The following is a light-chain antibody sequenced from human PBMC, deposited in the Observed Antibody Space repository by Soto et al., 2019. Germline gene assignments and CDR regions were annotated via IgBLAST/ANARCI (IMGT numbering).Light chain of an antibody. Sequence: EIVLTQSPATLSLSPGERATLSCRASQSVGSYLAWYQQKPGQAPRLLIYDASSRATGIPARFSGSGSGTDFTPTTSALELKDFALYFFQQRSNWPPFIFGPGPKVDIK. CDR3: QQRSNWPPFI. V-gene: IGKV3-11*01. CDR2: DAS. CDR1: QSVGSY. J-gene: IGKJ3*01.